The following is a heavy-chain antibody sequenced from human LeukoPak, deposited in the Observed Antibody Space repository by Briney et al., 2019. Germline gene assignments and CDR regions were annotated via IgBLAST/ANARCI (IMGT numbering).Heavy chain of an antibody. CDR2: IYHSGST. D-gene: IGHD3-16*01. Sequence: PSETLSLTCAVSGGSISSSNWWSWVRQPPGKGLEWIGEIYHSGSTNYIPSLKSRVTMSVDTSKNQFSLKLSSVTAADTAVYYCARGKSGGRFDYWGQGTLVTVSS. CDR1: GGSISSSNW. J-gene: IGHJ4*02. V-gene: IGHV4-4*02. CDR3: ARGKSGGRFDY.